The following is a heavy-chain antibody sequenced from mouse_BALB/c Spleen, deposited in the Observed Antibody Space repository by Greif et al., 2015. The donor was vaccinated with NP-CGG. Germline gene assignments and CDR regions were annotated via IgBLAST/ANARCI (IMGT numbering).Heavy chain of an antibody. Sequence: EVKLQESGGGLVKPGGSLKLSCAASGFTFSDNYMYWVRQTPEKRLEWVATISDGGSYTYYPDSVKGRFTISRDNAKNNLYLQMSSLKSEDTAMYYCARVRYGDAMDYWGQGTSVTVSS. CDR1: GFTFSDNY. J-gene: IGHJ4*01. CDR2: ISDGGSYT. V-gene: IGHV5-4*02. CDR3: ARVRYGDAMDY. D-gene: IGHD2-14*01.